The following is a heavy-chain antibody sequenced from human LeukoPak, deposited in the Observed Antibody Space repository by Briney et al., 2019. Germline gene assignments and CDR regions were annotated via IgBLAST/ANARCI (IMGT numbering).Heavy chain of an antibody. D-gene: IGHD3-3*01. Sequence: SETLSLTCAVYGGSFSGYYWSWIRQPPGKGLEWIGEINHSGSTNYNPSLKSRVTISVDTSKNQFSLKLSSVTAADTAVYYCARATIFGVVIGAFDIWGQGTMVTVSS. CDR3: ARATIFGVVIGAFDI. J-gene: IGHJ3*02. V-gene: IGHV4-34*01. CDR2: INHSGST. CDR1: GGSFSGYY.